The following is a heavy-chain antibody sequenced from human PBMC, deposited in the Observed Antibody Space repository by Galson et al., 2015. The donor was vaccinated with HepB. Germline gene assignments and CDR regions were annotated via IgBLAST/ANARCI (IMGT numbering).Heavy chain of an antibody. V-gene: IGHV6-1*01. CDR3: AKGSGTIYYYGMDV. J-gene: IGHJ6*02. CDR1: GDSVSNNNAA. CDR2: TYYRAKWYS. D-gene: IGHD6-13*01. Sequence: CPISGDSVSNNNAAWNWIRLSPLRGLEWLGRTYYRAKWYSDYGVSVKGRITIKPDTSKNQFSLQLSSVTPEDTAVYYCAKGSGTIYYYGMDVRGQGTTVAVSS.